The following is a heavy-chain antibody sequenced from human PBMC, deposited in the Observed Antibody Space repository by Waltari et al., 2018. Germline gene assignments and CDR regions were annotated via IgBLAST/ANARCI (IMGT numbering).Heavy chain of an antibody. Sequence: EVQLVESGGGLIQPGGSLRLSCAASGFTVSSHYLSWVRQAPGNGLEWVSVSYSGGSTYYADSVKGRFTISRDNSKNTLYLQMNSLRAEDTAVYYCARERGWELLNDAFDIWGQGTMVTVSS. CDR2: SYSGGST. J-gene: IGHJ3*02. CDR1: GFTVSSHY. V-gene: IGHV3-53*01. D-gene: IGHD1-26*01. CDR3: ARERGWELLNDAFDI.